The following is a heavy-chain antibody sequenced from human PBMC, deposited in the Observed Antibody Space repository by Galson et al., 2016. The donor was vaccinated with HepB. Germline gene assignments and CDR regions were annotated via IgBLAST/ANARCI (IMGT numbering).Heavy chain of an antibody. CDR1: GISFSNYW. CDR3: ARDVNYGIFDR. Sequence: SLRLSCAASGISFSNYWMTWVRQAPGKGLEWVANIKEDGSVKYYVDSVKGRFIISRGNAKNALYLQLNSLRAEDTAVYYCARDVNYGIFDRWGQGTLVTVSS. CDR2: IKEDGSVK. J-gene: IGHJ4*02. D-gene: IGHD3-10*01. V-gene: IGHV3-7*01.